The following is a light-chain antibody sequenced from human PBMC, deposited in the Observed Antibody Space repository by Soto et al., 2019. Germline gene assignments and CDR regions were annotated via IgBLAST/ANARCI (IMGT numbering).Light chain of an antibody. CDR2: VAS. CDR3: QLYGSSPPYT. J-gene: IGKJ2*01. Sequence: EIVLTQSRGTLSLSPGERATLSCWASQSVSSSYLAWYQQQPGQAPRLLIYVASSRSTGIPDRFSGSGSWTDFTLTISRLEPEDFAVYDCQLYGSSPPYTFGQGTKLEIK. CDR1: QSVSSSY. V-gene: IGKV3-20*01.